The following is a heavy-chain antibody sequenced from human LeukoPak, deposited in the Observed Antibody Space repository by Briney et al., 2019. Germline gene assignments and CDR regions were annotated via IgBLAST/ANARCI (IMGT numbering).Heavy chain of an antibody. D-gene: IGHD5-12*01. CDR2: IDSTSNI. V-gene: IGHV3-48*03. J-gene: IGHJ4*02. Sequence: PGGSLRLSCATSGFIFSSSDLNWVRQAPGKGLEWLAHIDSTSNIFYADSVEGRFSISRDNTKNSLSLQMNSLRPEDTAIYFCTKDGSGYDPEYWGQGTLVTVSS. CDR3: TKDGSGYDPEY. CDR1: GFIFSSSD.